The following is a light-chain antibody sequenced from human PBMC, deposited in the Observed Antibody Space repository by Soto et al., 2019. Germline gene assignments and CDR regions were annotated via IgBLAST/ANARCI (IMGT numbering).Light chain of an antibody. J-gene: IGKJ1*01. CDR3: QQYSGDSRT. V-gene: IGKV1-5*03. CDR1: QSISSW. Sequence: DTQMTQSPSTLSASVGDRVTITCRASQSISSWLAWYQQKPGKAPKLLIYKASRLHSGVSSRFSGSESGTEFTLTISSLQPDDFATYYCQQYSGDSRTFGQGTKVEMK. CDR2: KAS.